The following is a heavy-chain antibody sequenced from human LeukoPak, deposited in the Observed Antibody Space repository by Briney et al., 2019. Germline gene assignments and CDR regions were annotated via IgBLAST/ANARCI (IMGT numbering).Heavy chain of an antibody. D-gene: IGHD3-9*01. CDR1: GFTFSSYA. CDR3: ARVRYFDWLGLFDY. Sequence: GGSLRLSCAASGFTFSSYAMHWVRQAPGKGLEWVAVISYDGSNKYYADSVKGRFTISRDNSKNTLYLQMNSLRAEDTAVYYCARVRYFDWLGLFDYWGQGTLVTVSS. V-gene: IGHV3-30-3*01. CDR2: ISYDGSNK. J-gene: IGHJ4*02.